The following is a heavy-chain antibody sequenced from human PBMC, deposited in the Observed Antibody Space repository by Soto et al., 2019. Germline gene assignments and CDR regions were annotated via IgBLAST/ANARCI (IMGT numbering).Heavy chain of an antibody. Sequence: QLQLQESGPGLVKASETLSLTCTVSGGSISSSSHYWGWIRQPPGKGLEWIGSIYFVGNTYNNPSLKSRVTMSVDTSKRRFSLKLSSVIAADTAVYYCARPINWNYAFDYWGQGTLVTVSS. CDR1: GGSISSSSHY. J-gene: IGHJ4*02. D-gene: IGHD1-7*01. CDR3: ARPINWNYAFDY. CDR2: IYFVGNT. V-gene: IGHV4-39*01.